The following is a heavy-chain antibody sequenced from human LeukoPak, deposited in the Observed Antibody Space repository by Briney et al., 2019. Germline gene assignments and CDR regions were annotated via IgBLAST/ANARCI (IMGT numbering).Heavy chain of an antibody. CDR3: AKAIGGYSYGY. V-gene: IGHV3-23*01. Sequence: PGGSLRLSCAASGFTFSSYAMSWVRQAPGKGREWVSAISGSGGSTYYADSVKGRFTISRDNSKNTLYLQMNSLRAEDTALYYCAKAIGGYSYGYWGQGTLLTVSS. CDR1: GFTFSSYA. CDR2: ISGSGGST. J-gene: IGHJ4*02. D-gene: IGHD5-18*01.